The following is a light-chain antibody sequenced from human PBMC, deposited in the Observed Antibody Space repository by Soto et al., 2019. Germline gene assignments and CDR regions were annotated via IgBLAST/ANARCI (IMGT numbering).Light chain of an antibody. J-gene: IGKJ5*01. V-gene: IGKV3-11*01. Sequence: EIVLTQSPATLSLSPGERATLSCRASQSIYSYLAWYQQKPGQAPRLLIHDASNRATGIPARFSGSGSGTDFTLTISSLEPEDFAVYYCQQRSNWPQITFGQGTRLEIK. CDR1: QSIYSY. CDR2: DAS. CDR3: QQRSNWPQIT.